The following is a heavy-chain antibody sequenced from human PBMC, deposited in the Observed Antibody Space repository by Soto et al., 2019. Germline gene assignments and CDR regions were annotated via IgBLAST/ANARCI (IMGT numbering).Heavy chain of an antibody. D-gene: IGHD6-19*01. CDR3: ARVSASGWHVNGRDYFDS. Sequence: QMQLVESGGGLVKPGGSLRLSCAASGFTFSNYYMTWIRQAPGKGLECLSYISSREVTVYYADSVKGRFTISRDNTKNSLYLQMTTLRDEDTAVYYCARVSASGWHVNGRDYFDSWGQGTLVTVSS. V-gene: IGHV3-11*01. CDR2: ISSREVTV. J-gene: IGHJ4*02. CDR1: GFTFSNYY.